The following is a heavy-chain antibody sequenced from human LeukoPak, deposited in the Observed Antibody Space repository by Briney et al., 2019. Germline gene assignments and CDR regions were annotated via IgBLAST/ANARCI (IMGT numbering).Heavy chain of an antibody. Sequence: SETLSLTCTVSGGSISSYYWSWIRQPPGKGLEWIGYIYYSGSTNYNPSLKSRVTISVDTSKNQFSLKLSSVTAADTAVYYCARDMVERDMVESLGWFDPWGQGTLVTVSA. CDR1: GGSISSYY. CDR3: ARDMVERDMVESLGWFDP. J-gene: IGHJ5*02. V-gene: IGHV4-59*01. CDR2: IYYSGST. D-gene: IGHD5-18*01.